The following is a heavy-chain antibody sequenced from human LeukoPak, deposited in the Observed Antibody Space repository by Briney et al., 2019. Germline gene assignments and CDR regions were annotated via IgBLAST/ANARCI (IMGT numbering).Heavy chain of an antibody. J-gene: IGHJ4*02. D-gene: IGHD3-22*01. Sequence: PSETLSLTCTVSGGSISSYYWSWIRQHPGKGLEWIGYIYYSGSTYYNPSLKSRVTISVDTSKNQFSLKLSSVTAADTAVYYCASSYDSSGYYDDYFDYWGQGTLVTVSS. CDR1: GGSISSYY. CDR2: IYYSGST. V-gene: IGHV4-59*06. CDR3: ASSYDSSGYYDDYFDY.